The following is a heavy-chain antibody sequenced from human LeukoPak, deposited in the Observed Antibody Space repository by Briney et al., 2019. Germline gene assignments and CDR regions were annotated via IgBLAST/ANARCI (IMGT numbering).Heavy chain of an antibody. V-gene: IGHV3-21*01. D-gene: IGHD6-13*01. J-gene: IGHJ4*02. CDR3: ARDRYTRRYLDY. CDR1: GFTFSSYS. Sequence: GGSLRLSCAASGFTFSSYSMNWVRQAPGKGLEWVSSISSSSSYIYYADSVKGRFTISRDNAKNSLYLQMNSLRAEDTAVYYCARDRYTRRYLDYWGQGALVTVSS. CDR2: ISSSSSYI.